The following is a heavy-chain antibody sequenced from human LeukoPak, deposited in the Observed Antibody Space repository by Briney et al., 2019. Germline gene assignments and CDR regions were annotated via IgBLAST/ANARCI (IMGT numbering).Heavy chain of an antibody. CDR3: GREMLSYGDCIDY. CDR2: IIPIFGTA. CDR1: GGTFSSYA. Sequence: SVKVSCKASGGTFSSYAISWVRQAPGQGLEWMGGIIPIFGTANYAQKFQGRLTMTRDSSTSTIYMELSSLRSDDTAVYYCGREMLSYGDCIDYWGQGTLVTVSS. V-gene: IGHV1-69*05. J-gene: IGHJ4*02. D-gene: IGHD4-17*01.